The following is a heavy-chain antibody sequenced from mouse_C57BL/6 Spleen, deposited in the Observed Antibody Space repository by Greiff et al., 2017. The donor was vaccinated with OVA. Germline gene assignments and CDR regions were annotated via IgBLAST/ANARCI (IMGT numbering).Heavy chain of an antibody. CDR3: SSYYYYDGLGDY. Sequence: QVQLQQSGAELVRPGASVTLSCKASGYTFTDYEMHWVKQTPVHGLEWIGAIDPETGGTAYNQKFKGKAILTADKSSSTAYMELRSLTSEDSAVYYCSSYYYYDGLGDYWGQGTSVTVSS. V-gene: IGHV1-15*01. CDR1: GYTFTDYE. CDR2: IDPETGGT. D-gene: IGHD2-4*01. J-gene: IGHJ4*01.